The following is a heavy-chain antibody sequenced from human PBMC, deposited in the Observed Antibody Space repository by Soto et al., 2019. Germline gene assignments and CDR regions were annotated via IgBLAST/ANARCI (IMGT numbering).Heavy chain of an antibody. J-gene: IGHJ3*02. CDR2: IYYSGST. CDR1: GGSISSGGYC. D-gene: IGHD3-16*01. CDR3: ARAGGTVAFDI. Sequence: SETLSLTCTVSGGSISSGGYCWSWIRQHPGKGLEWIGYIYYSGSTYYNPSLKSRVTISVDTSKNQFSLKLSSVTAADTAVYYCARAGGTVAFDIWGQGTMVTVSS. V-gene: IGHV4-31*03.